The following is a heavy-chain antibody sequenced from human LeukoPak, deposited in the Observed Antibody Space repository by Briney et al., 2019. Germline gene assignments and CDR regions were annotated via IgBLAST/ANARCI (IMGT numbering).Heavy chain of an antibody. D-gene: IGHD3-22*01. Sequence: GASVKVSCKASGYTFTSYGISWLRQAPGQGLEWMGWINPNSGGTNYAQKFQGRVTMTRDTSISTAYMELSRLRSDDTAVYYCARAMEPYYYDSSGYKIPGLEWGQGTLVTVSS. CDR2: INPNSGGT. CDR1: GYTFTSYG. CDR3: ARAMEPYYYDSSGYKIPGLE. J-gene: IGHJ4*02. V-gene: IGHV1-2*02.